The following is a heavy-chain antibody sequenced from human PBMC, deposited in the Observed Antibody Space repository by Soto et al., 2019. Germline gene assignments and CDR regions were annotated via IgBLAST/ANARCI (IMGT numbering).Heavy chain of an antibody. J-gene: IGHJ6*03. Sequence: EDSLXISCKGSGYSFTSYWIGWVRQMPGKGLEWMGIIYPGDSDTRYSPSFQGQVTISADKSISTAYLQWSSLKASDTAMYYCARRSNGYDSSYYYYYMDVWGKGTTVTVSS. D-gene: IGHD5-12*01. CDR1: GYSFTSYW. V-gene: IGHV5-51*01. CDR2: IYPGDSDT. CDR3: ARRSNGYDSSYYYYYMDV.